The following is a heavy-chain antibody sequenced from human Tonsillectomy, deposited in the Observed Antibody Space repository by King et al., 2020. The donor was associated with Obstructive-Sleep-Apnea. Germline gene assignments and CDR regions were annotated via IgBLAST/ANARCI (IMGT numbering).Heavy chain of an antibody. Sequence: VQLVESGAEVKKPGESLKISCEGSGYSFTSYWIGWVRQMPGKCLEWMGIIYPGDSDTRYSPSFQGQVTISADKSIGTAYRQWSSLKASDTAMYYCARHRRGSSSLNFDYWGQGTLVTVSS. CDR1: GYSFTSYW. CDR2: IYPGDSDT. D-gene: IGHD6-6*01. V-gene: IGHV5-51*01. J-gene: IGHJ4*02. CDR3: ARHRRGSSSLNFDY.